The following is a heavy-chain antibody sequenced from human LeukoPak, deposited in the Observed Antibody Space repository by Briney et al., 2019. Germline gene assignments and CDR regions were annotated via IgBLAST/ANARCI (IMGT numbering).Heavy chain of an antibody. CDR1: GGSFSGYY. Sequence: SETLSLTCAVYGGSFSGYYWSWIRRPPGKGLEWIGEINHSGSTNYNPSLKSRVTISVDTSKNQFSLKLSSVTAADTAVYYCATKGSYYSRATNWFDPWGQGTLVTVSS. J-gene: IGHJ5*02. D-gene: IGHD3-10*01. V-gene: IGHV4-34*01. CDR3: ATKGSYYSRATNWFDP. CDR2: INHSGST.